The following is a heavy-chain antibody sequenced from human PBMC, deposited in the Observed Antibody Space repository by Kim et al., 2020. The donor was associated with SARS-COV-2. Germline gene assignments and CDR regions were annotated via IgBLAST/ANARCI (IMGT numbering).Heavy chain of an antibody. Sequence: PSLRSRVTISADTSNNQFSLQMTSVTAADTAVYYCARPGTMIRGVPYWVDPWGQGILVTVSS. V-gene: IGHV4-39*01. CDR3: ARPGTMIRGVPYWVDP. J-gene: IGHJ5*02. D-gene: IGHD3-10*01.